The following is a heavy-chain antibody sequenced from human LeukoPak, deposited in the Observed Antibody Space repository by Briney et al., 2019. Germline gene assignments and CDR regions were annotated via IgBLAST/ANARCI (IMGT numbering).Heavy chain of an antibody. Sequence: PSETLSLTCAVYGGSFSGYYWSWIRQPPGKGLEWIGEINHSGSTNYNPSLKSRVTISVDTSKNQFSLKLSSVTAADTAVYYCARASDTRPRCFDYWGQGTLVTVSS. CDR2: INHSGST. D-gene: IGHD2-21*01. CDR1: GGSFSGYY. CDR3: ARASDTRPRCFDY. J-gene: IGHJ4*02. V-gene: IGHV4-34*01.